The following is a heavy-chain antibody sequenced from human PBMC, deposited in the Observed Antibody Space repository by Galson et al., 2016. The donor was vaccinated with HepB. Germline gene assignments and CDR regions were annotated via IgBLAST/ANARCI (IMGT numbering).Heavy chain of an antibody. D-gene: IGHD2-21*01. J-gene: IGHJ3*02. Sequence: SVKVSCKASGYTFTTYGISWVRQAPGQGLEWMGWISAYNGNTNYAQKVQGRVTMTTDTSTGTAYMELRSLRYEDTAVYYCAGGLPMLFNAFDIWGQGTLLAVSS. CDR3: AGGLPMLFNAFDI. V-gene: IGHV1-18*04. CDR2: ISAYNGNT. CDR1: GYTFTTYG.